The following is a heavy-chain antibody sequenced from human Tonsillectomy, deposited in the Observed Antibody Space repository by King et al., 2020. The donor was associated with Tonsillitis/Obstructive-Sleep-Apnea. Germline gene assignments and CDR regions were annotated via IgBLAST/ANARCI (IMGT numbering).Heavy chain of an antibody. CDR3: AREGSYYDSSGTTLFLLYYGMDV. D-gene: IGHD3-22*01. J-gene: IGHJ6*02. Sequence: VQLVESGGGLVKPGGSLRLSCAASGFTFSDHYMSWIRQAPGKGLEWVSYISSSSSYTNYADSAKGRFTISRDNAKNSLYLQMNSLRAEDTAVYYCAREGSYYDSSGTTLFLLYYGMDVWGQGTTVTVSS. CDR1: GFTFSDHY. V-gene: IGHV3-11*06. CDR2: ISSSSSYT.